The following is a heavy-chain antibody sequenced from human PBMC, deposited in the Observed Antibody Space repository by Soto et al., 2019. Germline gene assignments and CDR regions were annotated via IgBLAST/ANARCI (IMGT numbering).Heavy chain of an antibody. Sequence: GSLRLSCAASGFTFSSYSMNWVRQAPGKGLEWVSYISSSNSTIYYADSVKGRFTISRDNAKSSLYLQMNSLIDEDTAVYYCARTLGHSSGWYELNWFDPWGQGP. J-gene: IGHJ5*02. D-gene: IGHD6-19*01. V-gene: IGHV3-48*02. CDR1: GFTFSSYS. CDR2: ISSSNSTI. CDR3: ARTLGHSSGWYELNWFDP.